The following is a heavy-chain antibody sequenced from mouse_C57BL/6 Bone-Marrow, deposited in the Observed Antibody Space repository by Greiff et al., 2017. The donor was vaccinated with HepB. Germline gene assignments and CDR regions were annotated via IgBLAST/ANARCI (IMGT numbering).Heavy chain of an antibody. CDR3: ARRPLLRHPDY. D-gene: IGHD1-2*01. CDR1: GYTFTSYW. V-gene: IGHV1-55*01. J-gene: IGHJ2*01. Sequence: VQLQQPGAELVKPGASVKMSCKASGYTFTSYWITWVKQRPGQGLEWIGDIYPGSGSTNYNEKFKSKATLTVDTSSSTAYMQLSSLTSEDSEGYYCARRPLLRHPDYWGQGTTLTVSS. CDR2: IYPGSGST.